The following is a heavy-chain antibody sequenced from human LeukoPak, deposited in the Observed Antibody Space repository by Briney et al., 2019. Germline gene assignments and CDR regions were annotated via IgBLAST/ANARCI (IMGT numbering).Heavy chain of an antibody. CDR2: IYYSGST. CDR1: GGSISSYY. CDR3: ARTEGYFDL. J-gene: IGHJ2*01. V-gene: IGHV4-59*08. Sequence: SETPSLTCTVSGGSISSYYWSWIRQPPGKGLEWIGYIYYSGSTNYNPSLKSRVTISVDTSKNQFSLKLSSVTAADTAVYYCARTEGYFDLWGRGTLVTVSS.